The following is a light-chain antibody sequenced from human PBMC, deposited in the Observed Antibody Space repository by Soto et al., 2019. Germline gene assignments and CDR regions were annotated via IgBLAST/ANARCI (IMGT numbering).Light chain of an antibody. CDR2: TNN. CDR3: AAWDDSLNGHV. J-gene: IGLJ1*01. Sequence: QSVLTQPPSASGTPGQRVTISCSGSSSNIGGNTVNWYQQLPGTAPRLLIYTNNQRPSGVPDRFSGSKSGTSASLAISGLQSEDEAEYYCAAWDDSLNGHVFGTGTKVTVL. CDR1: SSNIGGNT. V-gene: IGLV1-44*01.